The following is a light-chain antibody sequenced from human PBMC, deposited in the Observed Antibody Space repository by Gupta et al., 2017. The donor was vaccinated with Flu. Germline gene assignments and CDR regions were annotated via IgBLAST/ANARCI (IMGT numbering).Light chain of an antibody. V-gene: IGLV1-47*02. CDR2: SND. J-gene: IGLJ3*02. Sequence: RVTITCSGSTSNIGSNYVYWYQQLPGTAPKLFFYSNDQRPSGVPDRFSGSTSGTSASPAISGLRSEDEADYCCAAWDDSLSAWVFGGGTKLTVL. CDR3: AAWDDSLSAWV. CDR1: TSNIGSNY.